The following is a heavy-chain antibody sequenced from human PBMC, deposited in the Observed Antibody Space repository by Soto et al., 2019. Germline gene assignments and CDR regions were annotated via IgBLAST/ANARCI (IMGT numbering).Heavy chain of an antibody. Sequence: SVKVSCKASGGTFSSYTISWVRQAPGQGLEWMGRIIPILGIANYAQKFQGRVTITADRSTSTAYMELSSLRSEDTAVYYCARSGVTRSHFDYWGQGTLVTVSS. CDR2: IIPILGIA. D-gene: IGHD2-8*02. J-gene: IGHJ4*02. CDR3: ARSGVTRSHFDY. V-gene: IGHV1-69*02. CDR1: GGTFSSYT.